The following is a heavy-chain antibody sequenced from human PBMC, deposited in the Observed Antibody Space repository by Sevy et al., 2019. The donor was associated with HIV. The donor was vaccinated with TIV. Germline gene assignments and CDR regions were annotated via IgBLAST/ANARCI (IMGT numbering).Heavy chain of an antibody. CDR2: ISSSSSTI. V-gene: IGHV3-48*01. D-gene: IGHD3-10*01. CDR1: GFTFSSYS. J-gene: IGHJ4*02. Sequence: GGSLRLSCAASGFTFSSYSMNWVRQAPGKGLEWVSYISSSSSTIYYADSVKGLFTISRDNAKNSLYLQMNSLRAEDTAVYYCASRSPLLWFGDTYYFAYWGQGTLVTVSS. CDR3: ASRSPLLWFGDTYYFAY.